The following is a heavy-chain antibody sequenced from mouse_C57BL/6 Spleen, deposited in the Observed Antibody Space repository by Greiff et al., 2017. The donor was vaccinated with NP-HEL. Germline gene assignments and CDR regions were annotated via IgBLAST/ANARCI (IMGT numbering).Heavy chain of an antibody. CDR1: GYTFTSYG. CDR2: IYPRSGNT. V-gene: IGHV1-81*01. D-gene: IGHD2-4*01. J-gene: IGHJ2*01. Sequence: QVQLKQSGAELARPGASVKLSCKASGYTFTSYGISWVKQRTGQGLEWIGEIYPRSGNTYYNEKFKGKATLTADKSSSTAYMELRSLTSEDSAVYFCARRAYDYDPFDYWGQGTTLTVSS. CDR3: ARRAYDYDPFDY.